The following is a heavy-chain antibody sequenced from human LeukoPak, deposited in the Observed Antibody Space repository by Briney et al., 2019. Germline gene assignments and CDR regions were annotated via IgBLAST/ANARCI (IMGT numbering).Heavy chain of an antibody. Sequence: GASVKVSCTASGYTFTNYHIHWVRQAPGQGLQWMGMINPSGGSTTYEQKLQGRITMTSATSTSTVYMDLSSLRYEDTAVYYCARGLRASSYIYWGQGTLVIVSS. CDR2: INPSGGST. D-gene: IGHD3-22*01. V-gene: IGHV1-46*01. CDR1: GYTFTNYH. J-gene: IGHJ4*02. CDR3: ARGLRASSYIY.